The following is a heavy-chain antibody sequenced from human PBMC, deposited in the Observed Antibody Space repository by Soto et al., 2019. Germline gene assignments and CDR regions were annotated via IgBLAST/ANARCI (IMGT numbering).Heavy chain of an antibody. Sequence: GGSLRLSCAASGFTFSSYAMSWVPQAPGKGLECVSAISGSGGSTYYADSVKGRFTISRDNSKNTLYLQMNSLRAEDTAVYYCAKDSTAIAVAANFDYWGQGTLVTVSS. D-gene: IGHD6-19*01. CDR3: AKDSTAIAVAANFDY. CDR1: GFTFSSYA. J-gene: IGHJ4*02. CDR2: ISGSGGST. V-gene: IGHV3-23*01.